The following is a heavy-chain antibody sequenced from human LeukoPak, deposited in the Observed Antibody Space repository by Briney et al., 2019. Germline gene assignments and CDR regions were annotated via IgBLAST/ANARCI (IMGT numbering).Heavy chain of an antibody. CDR3: ARSRRSSGWFLNWFDP. J-gene: IGHJ5*02. V-gene: IGHV6-1*01. CDR2: TYYRSKWYN. Sequence: SQTLSLTCAISGDSVSSNSAAWNWIRQSPSRGLEWLGRTYYRSKWYNDYAVSVKSRITINPDTSKNQFSLKLSSVTAADTAVYYCARSRRSSGWFLNWFDPWGQGTLVTVSS. D-gene: IGHD6-19*01. CDR1: GDSVSSNSAA.